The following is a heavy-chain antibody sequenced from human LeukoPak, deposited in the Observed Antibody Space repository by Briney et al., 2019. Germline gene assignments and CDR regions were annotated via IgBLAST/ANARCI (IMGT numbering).Heavy chain of an antibody. CDR1: GGSFSGYY. CDR3: ARTPGEIVVVPAATGARYYYYYGMDV. J-gene: IGHJ6*02. D-gene: IGHD2-2*01. Sequence: SETLSLTCAVYGGSFSGYYWSWIRQPPGKGLEWIGYIYYSGSTNYNPSLKSRVTISVDTSKNQFSLKLSSVTAADTAVYYCARTPGEIVVVPAATGARYYYYYGMDVWGQGTTVTVSS. CDR2: IYYSGST. V-gene: IGHV4-59*01.